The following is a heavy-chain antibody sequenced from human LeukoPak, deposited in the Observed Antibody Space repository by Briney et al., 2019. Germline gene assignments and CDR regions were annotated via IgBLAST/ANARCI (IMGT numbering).Heavy chain of an antibody. CDR1: GYTFTSYG. J-gene: IGHJ4*02. V-gene: IGHV1-18*01. CDR3: ATGIAVAGTSRRVLKGRSYFDY. Sequence: EASVKVSCKASGYTFTSYGISWVRQAPGQGLEWMGWISAYNGNTNYAQKLQGRVTMTTDTSTSTAYMELRSLRSDDTAVYYCATGIAVAGTSRRVLKGRSYFDYWGQGTLVTVSS. D-gene: IGHD6-19*01. CDR2: ISAYNGNT.